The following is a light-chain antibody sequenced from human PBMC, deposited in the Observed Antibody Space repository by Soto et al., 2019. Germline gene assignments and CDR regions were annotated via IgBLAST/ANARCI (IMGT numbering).Light chain of an antibody. J-gene: IGKJ1*01. Sequence: DIQITQSPSSVSASVGDRVTITCQARQNINNYLNWYQQKPGRAPKLLIYDASNLEAGVPSRFSGSGSGTKFTLTIASLQPDDFATYYCQQYETFSGTFGPGTKVDIK. CDR3: QQYETFSGT. V-gene: IGKV1-33*01. CDR2: DAS. CDR1: QNINNY.